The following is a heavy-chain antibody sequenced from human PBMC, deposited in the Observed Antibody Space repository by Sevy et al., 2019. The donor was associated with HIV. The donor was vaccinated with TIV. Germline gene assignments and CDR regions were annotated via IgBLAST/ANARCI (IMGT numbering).Heavy chain of an antibody. CDR2: ISSYNGVT. D-gene: IGHD3-10*01. Sequence: ASVKVSCEASGYTFSTYGITWVRQAPGQGLEWMGWISSYNGVTNYAQRFQDRVTLTTDTSTRTAYMELRSLRLDDTAVYCCARDSMPLVQGIIITPYLSGMDVWGQGTTVTVSS. CDR3: ARDSMPLVQGIIITPYLSGMDV. J-gene: IGHJ6*02. CDR1: GYTFSTYG. V-gene: IGHV1-18*01.